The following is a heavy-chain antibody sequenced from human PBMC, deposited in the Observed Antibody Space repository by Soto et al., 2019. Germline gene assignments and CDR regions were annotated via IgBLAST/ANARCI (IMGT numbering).Heavy chain of an antibody. V-gene: IGHV3-23*01. J-gene: IGHJ6*02. Sequence: GGSLRLSCLGSGFTFSDYAMTWVRHVPGRGLEWVASLDGAGGSTYYADSVRGRFTISRDNSQNTLFLQMKRLTVDDTAIYYCAAPRDEYGSGVSWFTYGMDIWGQGTKVTVYS. D-gene: IGHD3-10*01. CDR2: LDGAGGST. CDR3: AAPRDEYGSGVSWFTYGMDI. CDR1: GFTFSDYA.